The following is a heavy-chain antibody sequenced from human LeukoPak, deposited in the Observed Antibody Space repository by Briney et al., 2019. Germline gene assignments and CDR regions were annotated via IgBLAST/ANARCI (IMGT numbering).Heavy chain of an antibody. CDR2: IYYSGST. V-gene: IGHV4-61*01. Sequence: PSETLSLTCTVSGYSISSGYYWGWIRQPPGKGLEWIGYIYYSGSTNYNPSLKSRVTISVDTSKNQFSLKLSSVTAADTAVYYCARKWGSGWYLDAFDIWGQGTMVTVSS. CDR3: ARKWGSGWYLDAFDI. J-gene: IGHJ3*02. D-gene: IGHD6-19*01. CDR1: GYSISSGYY.